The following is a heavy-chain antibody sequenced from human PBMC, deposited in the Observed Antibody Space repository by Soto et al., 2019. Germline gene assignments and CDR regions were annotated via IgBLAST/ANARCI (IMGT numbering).Heavy chain of an antibody. D-gene: IGHD4-17*01. CDR1: GFTFSDHY. Sequence: PGGSLRLSCAASGFTFSDHYMSWIRQAPGKGLEWVSYISSSSSYTNYADSVKGRFTISRDNAKSSLFLQMNSLRPDDTALYYCAKDMKWGGMTTIHYFDSWGQGTLVTVSS. J-gene: IGHJ4*02. CDR2: ISSSSSYT. CDR3: AKDMKWGGMTTIHYFDS. V-gene: IGHV3-11*03.